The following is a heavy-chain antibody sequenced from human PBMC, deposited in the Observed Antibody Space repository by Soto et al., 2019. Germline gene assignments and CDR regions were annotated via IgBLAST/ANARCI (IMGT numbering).Heavy chain of an antibody. D-gene: IGHD1-26*01. Sequence: QVQLQESGPGLVKPSETLSLTCTVSGGSVSSGSYYWSWIRQPPGKGLEWIGYIYYSGSTNYNPSLKSRVTISVDTSKHQFSLKLSSVTAADTAVYYCARGSASGSYWGGDYYYGMDVWGQGTTVTVSS. CDR1: GGSVSSGSYY. J-gene: IGHJ6*02. CDR2: IYYSGST. CDR3: ARGSASGSYWGGDYYYGMDV. V-gene: IGHV4-61*01.